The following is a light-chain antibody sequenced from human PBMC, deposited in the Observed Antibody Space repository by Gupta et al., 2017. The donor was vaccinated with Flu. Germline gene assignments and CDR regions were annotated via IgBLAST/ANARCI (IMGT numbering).Light chain of an antibody. CDR1: QNICTY. Sequence: PSSLSASVGDRVTITCRASQNICTYLNWYQQRPGKAPKLLIYAASSLQSGVPSRFSGSGSGTVFTLTISSLQPEDFATYYCQQSYSTMGTFGQGTKLEIK. CDR3: QQSYSTMGT. J-gene: IGKJ2*02. V-gene: IGKV1-39*01. CDR2: AAS.